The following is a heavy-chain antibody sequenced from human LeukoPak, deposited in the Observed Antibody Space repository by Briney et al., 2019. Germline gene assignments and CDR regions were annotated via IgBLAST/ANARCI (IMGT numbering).Heavy chain of an antibody. CDR2: ISGSGGST. D-gene: IGHD3-10*01. V-gene: IGHV3-23*01. CDR1: GFTFNSYA. J-gene: IGHJ4*02. Sequence: GGSLRLSCAASGFTFNSYAMSWVRQAPGKGLEWVSTISGSGGSTFYADSMKGRFTISTDSSRRTVYMQMNSLRAEDTAIYYCAKESSYYGSGSYYYWGQGTLVTVSS. CDR3: AKESSYYGSGSYYY.